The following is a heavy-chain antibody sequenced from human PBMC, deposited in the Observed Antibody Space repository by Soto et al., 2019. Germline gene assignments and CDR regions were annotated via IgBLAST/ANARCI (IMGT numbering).Heavy chain of an antibody. V-gene: IGHV4-30-4*01. CDR1: GGFIDSGAYY. CDR3: VRDVPPAARPAYYSGMDV. D-gene: IGHD2-2*02. Sequence: QVQLQESGPGLVRPSQTLSLTCTVSGGFIDSGAYYWSWIRQPPGKGLEWIGYIYYDGNSYYNPSLKSLITISVDTSMILFSLKLRSVTAAVSAVYYCVRDVPPAARPAYYSGMDVWGQGTMVTVSS. CDR2: IYYDGNS. J-gene: IGHJ6*02.